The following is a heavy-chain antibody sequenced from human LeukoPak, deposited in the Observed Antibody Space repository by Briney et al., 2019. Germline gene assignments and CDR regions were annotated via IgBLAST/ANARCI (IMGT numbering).Heavy chain of an antibody. D-gene: IGHD6-13*01. CDR2: ISTYNGNT. CDR3: ARDRQLGV. V-gene: IGHV1-18*01. J-gene: IGHJ6*02. Sequence: REWMGWISTYNGNTNYAQKLQGRVTMTTDTSTSTAYMELRSLRSDDTAVYYCARDRQLGVWGQGTTVTVSS.